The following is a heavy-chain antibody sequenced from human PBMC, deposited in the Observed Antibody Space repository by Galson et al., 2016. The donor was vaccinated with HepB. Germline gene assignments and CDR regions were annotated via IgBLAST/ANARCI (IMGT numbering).Heavy chain of an antibody. D-gene: IGHD1/OR15-1a*01. CDR2: ISDSAGST. J-gene: IGHJ4*02. Sequence: SLRLSCAASGFIFSNYAMSWVRQAPGKGLEWVSGISDSAGSTYFADSVKGRFTISRDNSKNTLYLQMNSLRVEDTAVYYCAKGTTLQVHFGYFDHWGQGTLVTVFS. CDR1: GFIFSNYA. V-gene: IGHV3-23*01. CDR3: AKGTTLQVHFGYFDH.